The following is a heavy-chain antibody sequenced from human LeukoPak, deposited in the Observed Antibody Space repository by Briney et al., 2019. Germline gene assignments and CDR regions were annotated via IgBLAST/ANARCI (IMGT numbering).Heavy chain of an antibody. Sequence: GASVKVSCKASGYTFTGYYMHWVRQAPGQGLEWMGWINPNSGGTNYAQQFQGRVTMTRSTSICTAYMELSRLRSDDTDVYYCARTPYYYDSSGYYPGLDFDYWGQGTLVTVSS. D-gene: IGHD3-22*01. CDR1: GYTFTGYY. J-gene: IGHJ4*02. CDR2: INPNSGGT. V-gene: IGHV1-2*02. CDR3: ARTPYYYDSSGYYPGLDFDY.